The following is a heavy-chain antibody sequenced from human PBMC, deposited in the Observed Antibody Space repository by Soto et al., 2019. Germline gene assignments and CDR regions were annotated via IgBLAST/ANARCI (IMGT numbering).Heavy chain of an antibody. CDR2: IYSSGST. V-gene: IGHV4-59*08. CDR1: GGSFSGYY. D-gene: IGHD2-2*01. J-gene: IGHJ4*02. Sequence: SETLSLTCAIYGGSFSGYYWSWIRQSPEKGLEWIGYIYSSGSTNYNPSLKSRVTISVDTSKNQFSLKLSSVTAADTAVYYCARQYCSSTRCYQYFDYWGQGTLVTVSS. CDR3: ARQYCSSTRCYQYFDY.